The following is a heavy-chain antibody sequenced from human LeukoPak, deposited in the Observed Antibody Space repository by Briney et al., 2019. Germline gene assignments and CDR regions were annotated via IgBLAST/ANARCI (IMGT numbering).Heavy chain of an antibody. CDR1: GFNFRSQG. CDR3: ATGGRYYYDQ. Sequence: GTSLRLSCAASGFNFRSQGMHWVRQAPGKGLEWVAVAYDDASNQYYADSVKGRFTASKDNSKNTLYIQMNSLRAEDTAVYYCATGGRYYYDQWGQGTLVTVSS. CDR2: AYDDASNQ. D-gene: IGHD3-22*01. V-gene: IGHV3-33*01. J-gene: IGHJ4*02.